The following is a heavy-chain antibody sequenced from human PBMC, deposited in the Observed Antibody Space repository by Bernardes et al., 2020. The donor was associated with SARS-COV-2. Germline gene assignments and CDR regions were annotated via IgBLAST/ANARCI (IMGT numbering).Heavy chain of an antibody. CDR2: LKEDGSER. CDR1: GFTFTNFW. Sequence: GGSLRLSCAASGFTFTNFWMSWVRQAPGKGLEWVANLKEDGSERYYGNSVKGRFTIPRDNAQNSLFLQMNSLRTEDTAVYYCAREVSGKKYYYSGMDVWGQGTTVTVSS. D-gene: IGHD3-22*01. V-gene: IGHV3-7*03. J-gene: IGHJ6*02. CDR3: AREVSGKKYYYSGMDV.